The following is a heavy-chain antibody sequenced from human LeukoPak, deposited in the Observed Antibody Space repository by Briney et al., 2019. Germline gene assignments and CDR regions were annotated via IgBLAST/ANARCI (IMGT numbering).Heavy chain of an antibody. CDR3: AKDDYYDTSGYRD. CDR2: ISYDVGKK. D-gene: IGHD3-22*01. V-gene: IGHV3-30*18. J-gene: IGHJ4*02. Sequence: GGSLRLSCAASGFTFSSYGMHWVRQAPGKGLGWVAVISYDVGKKYYADSVKGRFTISRDNSKNTLYLQMNSLRAEDTAVYYCAKDDYYDTSGYRDWGQGTLVTVSS. CDR1: GFTFSSYG.